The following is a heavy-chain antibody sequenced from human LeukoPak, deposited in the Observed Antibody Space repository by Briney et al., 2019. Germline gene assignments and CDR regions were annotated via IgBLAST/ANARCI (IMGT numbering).Heavy chain of an antibody. CDR2: ISSSSSTI. CDR1: GFTFSSYS. V-gene: IGHV3-48*01. D-gene: IGHD2-15*01. CDR3: APDLRGAAWSLDY. J-gene: IGHJ4*02. Sequence: PGGSLRLSCAASGFTFSSYSMNWVRQAPGKGLEWVSYISSSSSTIYYADSVKGRFTISRDNSKNTLYLQMNSLRAEDTAVYYCAPDLRGAAWSLDYWGQGTLVTVSS.